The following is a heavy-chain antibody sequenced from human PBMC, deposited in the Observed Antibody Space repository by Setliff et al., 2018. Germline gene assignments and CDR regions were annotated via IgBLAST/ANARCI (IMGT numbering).Heavy chain of an antibody. Sequence: GSLRLSCAASGFTFSSYSMNWVRQAPGKGLEWVSYISSSSSTIYYADSVKGRFTISRDNAKNSLYLQMNSLRAEDTAVYYCARSNYDILTRNWFDPWGQGTLVTVSS. CDR2: ISSSSSTI. D-gene: IGHD3-9*01. CDR1: GFTFSSYS. V-gene: IGHV3-48*01. CDR3: ARSNYDILTRNWFDP. J-gene: IGHJ5*02.